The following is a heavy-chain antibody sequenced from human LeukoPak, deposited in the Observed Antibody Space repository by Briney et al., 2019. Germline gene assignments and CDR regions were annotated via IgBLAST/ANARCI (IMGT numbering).Heavy chain of an antibody. CDR3: ARGASNFYYDSSGYYYYDY. D-gene: IGHD3-22*01. Sequence: SETLSLTCAVSGGSFSGYYWSWIRQPPGKGLEWIGEINHSGSTNYNPSLKSRVTISVDTSKNQFSLKLSSVTAADTAVYYCARGASNFYYDSSGYYYYDYWGQGTLVTVSS. J-gene: IGHJ4*02. CDR2: INHSGST. CDR1: GGSFSGYY. V-gene: IGHV4-34*01.